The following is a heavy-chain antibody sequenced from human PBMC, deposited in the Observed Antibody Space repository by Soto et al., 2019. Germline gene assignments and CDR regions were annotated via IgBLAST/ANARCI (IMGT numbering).Heavy chain of an antibody. V-gene: IGHV3-74*01. CDR1: GFSFSDSW. CDR3: ARGNQWFDP. CDR2: INSDGSST. J-gene: IGHJ5*02. Sequence: EVQVVESGGGLVQPGESLRLCCAASGFSFSDSWMHWVRQAPGKGLMWVSRINSDGSSTNYADSVKGRFTISRDNSRKTLYLQMSSLRAEDTAVYYCARGNQWFDPWGQGTLVTVSS.